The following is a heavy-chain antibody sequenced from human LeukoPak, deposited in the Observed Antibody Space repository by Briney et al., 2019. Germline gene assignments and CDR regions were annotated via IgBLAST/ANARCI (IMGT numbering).Heavy chain of an antibody. CDR2: VYHTGTT. Sequence: SETLSLTCSVSGDSISSGSRFWSWIRQHPGRGLEWIGYVYHTGTTSYDPSLKSRVTISVDTSQNRFSLTMRSVTAADTAVYYCARDWWGFDTWGPGILVTVPS. D-gene: IGHD2-15*01. CDR1: GDSISSGSRF. J-gene: IGHJ5*02. CDR3: ARDWWGFDT. V-gene: IGHV4-31*03.